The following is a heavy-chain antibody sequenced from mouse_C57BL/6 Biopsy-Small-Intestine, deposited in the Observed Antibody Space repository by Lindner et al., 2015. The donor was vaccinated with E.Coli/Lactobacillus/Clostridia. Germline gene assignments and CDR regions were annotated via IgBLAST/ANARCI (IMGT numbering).Heavy chain of an antibody. J-gene: IGHJ4*01. CDR1: GFTFSSYA. CDR2: ISAGGSYT. D-gene: IGHD1-1*01. Sequence: VQLQESGGGLVKPGGSLKLSCAASGFTFSSYAMSWVRQTPEKRLEWVATISAGGSYTYYPDNVKGRFTISRDSAKNNLYLQMSHLKSEDTAMYYCARETYYYGSSYAMDYWGQGTSVTVSS. CDR3: ARETYYYGSSYAMDY. V-gene: IGHV5-4*01.